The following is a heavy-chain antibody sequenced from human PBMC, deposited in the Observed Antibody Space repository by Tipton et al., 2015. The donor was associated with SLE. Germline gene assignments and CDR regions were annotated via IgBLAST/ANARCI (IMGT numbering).Heavy chain of an antibody. D-gene: IGHD2-15*01. CDR1: GGTFSSYA. Sequence: QSGPEVKKPGSSVKVSCKASGGTFSSYAISWVRQAPGQGLEWMGGIIPIFGTANYAQKFQGRVTITTDESTSTACMELSSLRSEDTAVYYCAREGYCSGGSCYSYWGQGTLVTVSS. V-gene: IGHV1-69*05. J-gene: IGHJ4*02. CDR2: IIPIFGTA. CDR3: AREGYCSGGSCYSY.